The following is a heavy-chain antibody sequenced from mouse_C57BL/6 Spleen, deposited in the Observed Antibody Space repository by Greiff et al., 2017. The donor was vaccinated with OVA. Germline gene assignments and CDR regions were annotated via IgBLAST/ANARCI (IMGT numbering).Heavy chain of an antibody. V-gene: IGHV5-6*01. CDR3: AREDSQLASGFAY. CDR1: GFTFSSYG. D-gene: IGHD6-1*02. CDR2: ISSGGSYT. J-gene: IGHJ3*01. Sequence: EVKLVESGGDLVKPGGSLKLSCAASGFTFSSYGMSWVRQTPDKRLEWVATISSGGSYTYYPDSVKGRFTISRDNAKNTLYLQMSSLKSEDTAMYYCAREDSQLASGFAYWGQGTLVTVSA.